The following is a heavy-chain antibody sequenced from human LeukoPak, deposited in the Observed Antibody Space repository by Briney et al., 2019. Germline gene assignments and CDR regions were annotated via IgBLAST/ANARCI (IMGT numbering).Heavy chain of an antibody. CDR1: GFTFSRYA. CDR2: ISGSGGST. Sequence: PGGSLRLSRAATGFTFSRYAMSWVRQAPGKGLEWVSLISGSGGSTKYADSVKGRFTISRDNSKNTLYLQMNSLRAEDTAVYYCAKDQYDSSGPFDNWGQGTLVTVSS. CDR3: AKDQYDSSGPFDN. J-gene: IGHJ4*02. V-gene: IGHV3-23*01. D-gene: IGHD3-22*01.